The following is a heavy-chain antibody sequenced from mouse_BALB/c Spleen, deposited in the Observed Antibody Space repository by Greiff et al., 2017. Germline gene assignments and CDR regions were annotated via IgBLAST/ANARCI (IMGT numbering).Heavy chain of an antibody. CDR2: IYPSDSYT. J-gene: IGHJ2*01. Sequence: VQLQQPGAELVRPGASVKLSCKASGYTFTSYWINWVKQRPGQGLEWIGNIYPSDSYTNYNQKFKDKATLTVDKSSSTDYMQLSSPTSEDSAVYYCTRGNYFDYWGQGTTLTVSS. CDR1: GYTFTSYW. CDR3: TRGNYFDY. V-gene: IGHV1-69*02.